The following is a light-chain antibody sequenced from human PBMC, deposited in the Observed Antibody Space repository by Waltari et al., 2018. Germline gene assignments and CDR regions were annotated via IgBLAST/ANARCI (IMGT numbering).Light chain of an antibody. V-gene: IGKV1-9*01. Sequence: IHLTQSPSSLSASVGDRITITCRASQGISRYLAWYQQKPWKAPEILIYAASTLQSGVPSRFSGSGSGTDFTLTISSLQPDDFATYYCQQLNSYPLSFGPGTKVDVK. CDR1: QGISRY. CDR2: AAS. J-gene: IGKJ3*01. CDR3: QQLNSYPLS.